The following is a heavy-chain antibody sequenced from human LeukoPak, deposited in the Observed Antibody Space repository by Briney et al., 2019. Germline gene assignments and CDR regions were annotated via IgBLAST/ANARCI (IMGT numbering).Heavy chain of an antibody. D-gene: IGHD3-9*01. CDR1: GGSISSYY. CDR3: ARAYYDILTGFYGMDV. CDR2: IYYSGST. V-gene: IGHV4-59*01. J-gene: IGHJ6*02. Sequence: SETLSLTCTVSGGSISSYYWSWIRQPPGKGLKWIGYIYYSGSTNYNPSLKSRVTISVDTSKNQFSLKLSSVTAADTAVYYCARAYYDILTGFYGMDVWGQGTTVTVSS.